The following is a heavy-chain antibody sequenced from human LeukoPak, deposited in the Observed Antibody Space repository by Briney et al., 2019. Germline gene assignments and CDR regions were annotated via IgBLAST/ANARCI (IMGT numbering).Heavy chain of an antibody. CDR1: GFSFTTYP. D-gene: IGHD3-10*01. V-gene: IGHV3-23*01. CDR2: IMDNGGKT. J-gene: IGHJ4*02. CDR3: ARLWRGSYPRFFDY. Sequence: PGGSLRLSCAASGFSFTTYPMSWVRQAPGKGLEWVSVIMDNGGKTFYADSVKGRFTISRDNSKNTLYLQMNSLSAEDSAIYYCARLWRGSYPRFFDYWGQGALVTVS.